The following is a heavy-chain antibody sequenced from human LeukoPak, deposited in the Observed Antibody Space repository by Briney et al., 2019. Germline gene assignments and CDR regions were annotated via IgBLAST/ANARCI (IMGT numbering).Heavy chain of an antibody. Sequence: GRSLRLSCAASGFTFSSYTMHWVRQAPGKGLEWVAVTSYDGTNKHYADSVKGQFAISRDNSKDTLYLQMNTLRAEDTAVYFCARVKAINWNDVRAFDIWGQGTMVTVSS. V-gene: IGHV3-30*09. J-gene: IGHJ3*02. CDR2: TSYDGTNK. CDR1: GFTFSSYT. D-gene: IGHD1-20*01. CDR3: ARVKAINWNDVRAFDI.